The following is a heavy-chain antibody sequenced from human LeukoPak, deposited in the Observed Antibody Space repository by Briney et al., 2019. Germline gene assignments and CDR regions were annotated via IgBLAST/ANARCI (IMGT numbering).Heavy chain of an antibody. CDR1: GFTFSSYE. D-gene: IGHD2-2*01. J-gene: IGHJ5*01. CDR3: AKDRHAPGRYCSSTSCFPFDS. V-gene: IGHV3-48*03. Sequence: GGSLRLSCAASGFTFSSYEMNWVRQAPGKGLEWVSYISSSGSTIYYADSVKGRFTISRDNAKNSLYLQMNSLRAEDTAVYYCAKDRHAPGRYCSSTSCFPFDSWGQGTLVTVSS. CDR2: ISSSGSTI.